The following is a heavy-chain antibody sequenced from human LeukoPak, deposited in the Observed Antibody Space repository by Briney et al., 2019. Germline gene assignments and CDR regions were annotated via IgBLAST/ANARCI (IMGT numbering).Heavy chain of an antibody. CDR3: ARHCSSTSCYSDY. J-gene: IGHJ4*02. CDR1: GFTFSSYS. D-gene: IGHD2-2*01. V-gene: IGHV3-21*01. Sequence: GGSLRLSCAASGFTFSSYSMNWVRQAPGKGLEWVSSISSSSSHIYYADSVKGRFTISRDNAKNSLYLQMNSLRAEDTAVYYCARHCSSTSCYSDYWGQGTLVTVSS. CDR2: ISSSSSHI.